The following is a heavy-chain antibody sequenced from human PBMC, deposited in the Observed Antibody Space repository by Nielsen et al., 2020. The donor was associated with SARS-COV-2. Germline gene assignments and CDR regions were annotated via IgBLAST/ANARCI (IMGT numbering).Heavy chain of an antibody. J-gene: IGHJ6*02. CDR2: TSYDGTTT. D-gene: IGHD1-26*01. CDR1: GFTFSSYG. Sequence: GEPLKISCAASGFTFSSYGMHWVRQAPGKGLEWVAVTSYDGTTTSYADSVKGRFTISRDNSKNTLYLQMNSLRAEDTAVYYCAREERYYYYGLDVWGQGTTVTVSS. V-gene: IGHV3-30*03. CDR3: AREERYYYYGLDV.